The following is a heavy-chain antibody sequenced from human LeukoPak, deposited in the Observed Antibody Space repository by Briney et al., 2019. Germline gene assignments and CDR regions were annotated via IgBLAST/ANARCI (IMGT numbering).Heavy chain of an antibody. V-gene: IGHV3-30-3*01. CDR3: ARSSAAAGIMDAFDI. J-gene: IGHJ3*02. Sequence: GGSLRLSCAASGFTFSSYAMHWVRQAPGKGLEWVAVISYDGSNKYYADSVKGRFTISRDNSKNTLYLQMNSLRAEDTAVYYCARSSAAAGIMDAFDIWGQGTMVTVSS. CDR1: GFTFSSYA. D-gene: IGHD6-13*01. CDR2: ISYDGSNK.